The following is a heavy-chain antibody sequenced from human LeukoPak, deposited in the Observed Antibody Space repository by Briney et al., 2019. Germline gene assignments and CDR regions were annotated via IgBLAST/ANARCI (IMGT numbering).Heavy chain of an antibody. CDR2: ISRGGDT. CDR1: RFTVSSNY. CDR3: ARFYCTGDSDSCFAMDV. Sequence: PGRSLRLSCAASRFTVSSNYFIWVRQAPGKGLELVSLISRGGDTYYAESVKGRFTISRDNSKNTLYLQMNNLRVEDTAVYYCARFYCTGDSDSCFAMDVWGQGTTVTVSS. J-gene: IGHJ6*02. D-gene: IGHD2-8*02. V-gene: IGHV3-53*01.